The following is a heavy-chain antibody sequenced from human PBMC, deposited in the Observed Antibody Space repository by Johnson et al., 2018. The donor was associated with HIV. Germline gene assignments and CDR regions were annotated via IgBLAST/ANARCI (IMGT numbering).Heavy chain of an antibody. J-gene: IGHJ3*02. Sequence: QEQLVVSGGGVVRPGGSQRLSCAASGFTFSSYGMHWVRQAPGKGLEWVAFIRYDGSNKYYADSVKGRFTISRDNSKNTLYLQMNSLRAEDTAVYYCAKDRSGSAGAFDIWGQGTMVTVSS. CDR1: GFTFSSYG. D-gene: IGHD1-26*01. V-gene: IGHV3-30*02. CDR3: AKDRSGSAGAFDI. CDR2: IRYDGSNK.